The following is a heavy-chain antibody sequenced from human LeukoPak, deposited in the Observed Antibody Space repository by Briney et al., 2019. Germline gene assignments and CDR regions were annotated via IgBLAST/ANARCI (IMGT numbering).Heavy chain of an antibody. D-gene: IGHD6-19*01. CDR1: GYTFTSYD. J-gene: IGHJ3*02. CDR2: MNPNSGNT. Sequence: ASVKVSCKASGYTFTSYDINWVRQATGQGLEWMGWMNPNSGNTGYAQKVQGRVTITRNTSISTAYMELSSLRSEDTAVYYCARGLPYSSGWYLDAFDIWGQGTMVTVSS. CDR3: ARGLPYSSGWYLDAFDI. V-gene: IGHV1-8*03.